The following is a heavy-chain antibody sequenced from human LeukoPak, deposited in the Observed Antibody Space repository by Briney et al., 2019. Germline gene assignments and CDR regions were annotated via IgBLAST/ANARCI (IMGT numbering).Heavy chain of an antibody. D-gene: IGHD1-26*01. CDR2: INPNSGGT. Sequence: ASVEVSCKASGYIFTGYYMHWVRQAPGQGLEWMGWINPNSGGTNSAQKFQGRVTMTRDTSISTAYMELSRLTSDDTAVYYCARHPYSGSYHFDYWGQGTLVTVSS. CDR3: ARHPYSGSYHFDY. J-gene: IGHJ4*02. CDR1: GYIFTGYY. V-gene: IGHV1-2*02.